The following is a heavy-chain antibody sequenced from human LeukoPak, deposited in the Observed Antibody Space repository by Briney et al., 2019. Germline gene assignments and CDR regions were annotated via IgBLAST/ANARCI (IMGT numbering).Heavy chain of an antibody. D-gene: IGHD3-10*01. CDR1: GGTFSSYA. CDR3: ARAGLWFGEYRFDY. Sequence: ASVKVSCKASGGTFSSYAISWVRQAPGQGLEWMGWINPNSGGTNYAQKFQGRVTMTRDTSISTAYMELSRLRSEDTAVYYCARAGLWFGEYRFDYWGQGTLVTVSS. V-gene: IGHV1-2*02. CDR2: INPNSGGT. J-gene: IGHJ4*02.